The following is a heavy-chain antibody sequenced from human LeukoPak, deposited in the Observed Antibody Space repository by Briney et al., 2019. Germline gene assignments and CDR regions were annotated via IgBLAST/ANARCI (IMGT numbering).Heavy chain of an antibody. CDR3: AKDARRSSGWYFFDH. Sequence: GGPLRLSCAASGFVFSSQDMGWVRQAPGKGLEWVSAISDGGSRTYYADSVKGRFTISRDNSKNTLHLQMNSLRAEDTAVYYCAKDARRSSGWYFFDHWGQGTLVTVSS. CDR1: GFVFSSQD. CDR2: ISDGGSRT. V-gene: IGHV3-23*01. D-gene: IGHD6-19*01. J-gene: IGHJ4*02.